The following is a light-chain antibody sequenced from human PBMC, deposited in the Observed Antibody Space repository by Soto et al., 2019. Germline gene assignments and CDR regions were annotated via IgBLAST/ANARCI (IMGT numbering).Light chain of an antibody. CDR2: DAS. CDR1: QDISNY. Sequence: DIQMTQSPSSLSASVGDRVTITCQVSQDISNYLNWYQQKPGKAPKLLIYDASNLETGVPSRFSGSGSGTDFTFTISSLQPEDIATYYCQQYDNLQTFGQGTKLEIK. V-gene: IGKV1-33*01. CDR3: QQYDNLQT. J-gene: IGKJ2*01.